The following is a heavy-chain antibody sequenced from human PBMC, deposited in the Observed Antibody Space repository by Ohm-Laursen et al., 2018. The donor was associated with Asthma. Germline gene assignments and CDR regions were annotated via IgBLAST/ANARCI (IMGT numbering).Heavy chain of an antibody. V-gene: IGHV3-30*18. D-gene: IGHD3-16*02. CDR3: AKDMGYNYYSMDV. Sequence: SLRLSCTASGFSFSSYAMHWVRQAPGMGLEWVAVISYGGSKKFYADSVKGRFTISRDNSKNTLYLQMNSLRAEDTAVYYCAKDMGYNYYSMDVWGQGTTVTVSS. CDR1: GFSFSSYA. J-gene: IGHJ6*02. CDR2: ISYGGSKK.